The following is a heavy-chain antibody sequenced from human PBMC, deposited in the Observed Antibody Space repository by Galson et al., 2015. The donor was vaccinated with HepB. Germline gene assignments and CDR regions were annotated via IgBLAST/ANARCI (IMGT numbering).Heavy chain of an antibody. J-gene: IGHJ6*02. CDR1: GFTFSSYS. CDR3: ARDRLGIDFWGGVYYYYGMDV. V-gene: IGHV3-48*01. Sequence: SLRLSCAASGFTFSSYSMNWVRQAPGKGLEWVSYISSNSSTIYYADSVKGRFTISRDNAKNSLYLQMNSLRAEDTAVYYCARDRLGIDFWGGVYYYYGMDVWGQGTTVTVSS. CDR2: ISSNSSTI. D-gene: IGHD3-3*01.